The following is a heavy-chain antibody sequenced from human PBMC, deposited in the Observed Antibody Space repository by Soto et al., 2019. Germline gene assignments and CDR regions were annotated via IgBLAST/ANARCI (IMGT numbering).Heavy chain of an antibody. Sequence: PSETLSLTCTVSGDSVTSGNYYWSWIRQPPGKGLEWIGHIYYSGSTNYSPSLKSRVTISLDTPNNQFSLKVTSVTAADTAVYYCAIIPVDTYMFYCFDPWGQEPLVTASS. CDR3: AIIPVDTYMFYCFDP. V-gene: IGHV4-61*01. J-gene: IGHJ5*01. CDR1: GDSVTSGNYY. CDR2: IYYSGST. D-gene: IGHD3-10*02.